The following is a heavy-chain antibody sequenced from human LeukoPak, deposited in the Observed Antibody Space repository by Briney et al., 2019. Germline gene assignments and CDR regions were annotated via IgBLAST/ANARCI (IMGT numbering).Heavy chain of an antibody. J-gene: IGHJ4*02. D-gene: IGHD6-19*01. CDR2: IYYSGST. Sequence: SETLSLTCTVSGGSISYYYWSWIRQPPGKGLEWIGYIYYSGSTKYNPSLRSRVTMSVDTSKNQFSLKLSSVTAADTAVYYCAREKEVAGRSFDYWGQGTLVTVSS. V-gene: IGHV4-59*12. CDR3: AREKEVAGRSFDY. CDR1: GGSISYYY.